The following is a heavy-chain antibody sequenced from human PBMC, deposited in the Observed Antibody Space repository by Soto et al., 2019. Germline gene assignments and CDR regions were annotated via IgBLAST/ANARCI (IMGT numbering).Heavy chain of an antibody. CDR2: MNPNSGNT. CDR1: GYTFTSYD. D-gene: IGHD6-13*01. CDR3: ARDGYRSSWYNYSYYYGMDV. J-gene: IGHJ6*02. Sequence: QVQLVQSGAEVKKPGASVKVSCKASGYTFTSYDINWVRQATGQGLEWMGWMNPNSGNTGYAQKFQGRVSMTRNTFIRKAYREVSRLRSEDTAVYYCARDGYRSSWYNYSYYYGMDVWGQGTTVTVSS. V-gene: IGHV1-8*01.